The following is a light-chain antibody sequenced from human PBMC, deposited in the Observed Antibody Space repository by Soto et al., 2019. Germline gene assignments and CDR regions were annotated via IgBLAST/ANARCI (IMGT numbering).Light chain of an antibody. CDR3: CSYAGSSALYV. V-gene: IGLV2-23*02. CDR1: SSDGGSYNL. Sequence: QSALTQPASVSGSPGQSITISCSGTSSDGGSYNLVSWYQQPPGQAPNLMIYEVSKRPSGLSNRFSGSKSGSTASLTISGLQAEDEADYYCCSYAGSSALYVFGTGTKLTVL. J-gene: IGLJ1*01. CDR2: EVS.